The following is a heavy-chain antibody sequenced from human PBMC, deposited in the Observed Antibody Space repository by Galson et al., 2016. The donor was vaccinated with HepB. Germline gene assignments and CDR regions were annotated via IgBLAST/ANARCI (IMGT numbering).Heavy chain of an antibody. Sequence: SLRLSCAASGFTFSSYWMSWVRQAPGKGLEWVANIKQDGSEKFYVDSVKGRFTISRDNAKNSLYLQMNSLRAEDTAVYYCARDRIVVVPAAPPGYYYYGTDVWGKGTTVTVSS. D-gene: IGHD2-2*01. CDR2: IKQDGSEK. J-gene: IGHJ6*04. CDR3: ARDRIVVVPAAPPGYYYYGTDV. V-gene: IGHV3-7*01. CDR1: GFTFSSYW.